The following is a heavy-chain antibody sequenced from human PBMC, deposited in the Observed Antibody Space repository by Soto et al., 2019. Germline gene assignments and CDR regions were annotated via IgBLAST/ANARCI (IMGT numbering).Heavy chain of an antibody. CDR1: GFTFSSYA. J-gene: IGHJ4*02. CDR3: ARGSYSPYDPSDY. Sequence: QVQLVESGGGVVQPGRSLRLSCAASGFTFSSYAMHWVRQAPGKGLVWVAVISYDGSNKYYADSVKGRFTSSRDNSKNTLYLQMNSLRAEDTAVYYCARGSYSPYDPSDYWGQGTLVTVSS. V-gene: IGHV3-30-3*01. D-gene: IGHD3-10*01. CDR2: ISYDGSNK.